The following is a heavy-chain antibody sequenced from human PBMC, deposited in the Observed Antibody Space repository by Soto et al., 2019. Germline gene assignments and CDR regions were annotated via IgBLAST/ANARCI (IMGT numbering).Heavy chain of an antibody. V-gene: IGHV4-59*01. D-gene: IGHD2-15*01. CDR1: GDSISGYY. Sequence: QVQLQESGPGLVKPSETLSLTCTVSGDSISGYYWSWIRQPPGKGLEWIGYIYYSGSTNYNPSLKGRVTMSVDTSKNQFPLKLTSVTAADTAMYFCAKYRRTDAEGYTFDYWGQGALVTVSS. CDR2: IYYSGST. J-gene: IGHJ4*02. CDR3: AKYRRTDAEGYTFDY.